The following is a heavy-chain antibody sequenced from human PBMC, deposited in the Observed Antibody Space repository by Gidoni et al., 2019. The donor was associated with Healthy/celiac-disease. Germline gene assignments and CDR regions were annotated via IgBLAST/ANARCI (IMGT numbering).Heavy chain of an antibody. CDR3: LGYCSSTSCYGAGAFDY. D-gene: IGHD2-2*03. V-gene: IGHV3-23*01. J-gene: IGHJ4*02. CDR1: GFTFSSYA. CDR2: ISGSGDST. Sequence: EVQLLESGGGLVQPGGSLRLSCAASGFTFSSYAMSCVRQAPGKGLEWVSAISGSGDSTYYADSVKGRFTISRDNSKNTLYLQMNSLRAEDTAVYYCLGYCSSTSCYGAGAFDYWGQGTLVTVSS.